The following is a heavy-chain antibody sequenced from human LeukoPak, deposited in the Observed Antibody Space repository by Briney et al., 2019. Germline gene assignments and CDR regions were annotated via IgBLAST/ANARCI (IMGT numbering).Heavy chain of an antibody. J-gene: IGHJ4*02. CDR3: ARHEGEEPYYFDY. V-gene: IGHV4-59*08. CDR1: GGSISSYC. CDR2: IYYSGST. Sequence: SETLSLTCTVSGGSISSYCWSWIRQPPGKGLEWIGYIYYSGSTNYNPSLKSRVTISVDTSKNQFSLKLSSVTAADTAVYYCARHEGEEPYYFDYWGQGTLVTVSS.